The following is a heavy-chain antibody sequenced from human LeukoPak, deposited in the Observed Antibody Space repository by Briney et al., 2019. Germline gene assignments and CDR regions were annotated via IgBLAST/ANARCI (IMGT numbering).Heavy chain of an antibody. CDR1: GFTFSSYA. D-gene: IGHD5-12*01. V-gene: IGHV3-23*01. CDR3: ARDRGATDY. J-gene: IGHJ4*02. Sequence: GGSLRLSCAASGFTFSSYAMSWVRQAPGKGLEWVSVISGSGGRTYYADSVRGRFTISRDNAKNSLYLQMNSLRAEDTAVYYCARDRGATDYWGQGTLVTVSS. CDR2: ISGSGGRT.